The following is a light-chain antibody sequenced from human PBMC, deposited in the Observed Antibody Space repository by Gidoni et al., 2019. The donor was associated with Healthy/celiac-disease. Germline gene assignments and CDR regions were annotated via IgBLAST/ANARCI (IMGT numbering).Light chain of an antibody. V-gene: IGKV1-39*01. CDR3: QQSYSTPLT. CDR1: QSISSY. Sequence: SASVGDRVTITCRASQSISSYLNWYQQKPGKAPKLLIYAASSLQSGVPSRFRGSGSGTDFTLTISSLQPEDFATFYCQQSYSTPLTFGGGTKVEIK. J-gene: IGKJ4*01. CDR2: AAS.